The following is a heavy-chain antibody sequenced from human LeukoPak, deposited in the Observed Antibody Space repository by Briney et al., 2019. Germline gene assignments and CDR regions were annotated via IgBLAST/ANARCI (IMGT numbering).Heavy chain of an antibody. CDR2: IWYDGSNK. Sequence: PGGSLRLSCAASGFTFSSYGMHWVRQAPGKGLERVAVIWYDGSNKYYADSVKGRFTISRDNSKNTLYLQMNSLRAEDTAVYYCAREHSYGYVYDYWSQGTLVTVSS. J-gene: IGHJ4*02. CDR1: GFTFSSYG. V-gene: IGHV3-33*01. CDR3: AREHSYGYVYDY. D-gene: IGHD5-18*01.